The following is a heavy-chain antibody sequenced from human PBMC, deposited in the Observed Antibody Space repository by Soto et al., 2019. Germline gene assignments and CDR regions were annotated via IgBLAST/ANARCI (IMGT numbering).Heavy chain of an antibody. J-gene: IGHJ4*02. D-gene: IGHD3-22*01. CDR2: IIPVFGTS. Sequence: QVQLVQSGAEVKKPGSSVKVSCKASGGTFSSNAISWVRQAPGQGLEWMGGIIPVFGTSNYAQKFQGRVTITADESTSTAYMEVSSLTSEDTALYYCARSRGYSDTNGYLYYFDYWGQGTLVTVSS. CDR1: GGTFSSNA. V-gene: IGHV1-69*12. CDR3: ARSRGYSDTNGYLYYFDY.